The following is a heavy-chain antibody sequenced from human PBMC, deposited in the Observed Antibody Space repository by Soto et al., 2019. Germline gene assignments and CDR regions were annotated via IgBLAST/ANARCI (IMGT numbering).Heavy chain of an antibody. J-gene: IGHJ4*02. V-gene: IGHV1-3*05. Sequence: QVQLVQSGAEEKKPGASVKVSCKASGYTFTSYAMHWVRQAPGQRLEWMGWINAGNGNTKYSQKFQGRVTITRDTSASTAYMKLSSLRSEDTAVYYCARDSSYGSSWYEPYFDYWGQGTLVTVSS. CDR3: ARDSSYGSSWYEPYFDY. CDR2: INAGNGNT. CDR1: GYTFTSYA. D-gene: IGHD6-13*01.